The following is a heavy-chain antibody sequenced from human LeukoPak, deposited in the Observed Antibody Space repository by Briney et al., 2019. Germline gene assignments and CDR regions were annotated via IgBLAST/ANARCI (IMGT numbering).Heavy chain of an antibody. CDR2: IYSDGST. CDR1: GFIVSGDF. V-gene: IGHV3-53*01. CDR3: ARERGRGRDSPWFDY. D-gene: IGHD1-26*01. J-gene: IGHJ4*02. Sequence: PXXSLRLSCAASGFIVSGDFMSWVRQAPGKGLEWVSVIYSDGSTYYADSVKGRFTISRDNSKNTLDLQMTGLRAEDTAVYYCARERGRGRDSPWFDYWGQGTLVTVSS.